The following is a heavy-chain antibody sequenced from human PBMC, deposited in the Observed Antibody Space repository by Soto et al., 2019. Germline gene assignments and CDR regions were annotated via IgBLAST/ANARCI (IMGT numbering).Heavy chain of an antibody. CDR2: MKPNSGNT. Sequence: QVQLVQSGAEVKKPGASVKVSCKAFGYTFTSYDINWVRQAIGRGLEWMGWMKPNSGNTGYAQKFQGRVTMTRNTSISTAYMELSSLRSEDTAVYYCARRQWRREGKLGYWGQGTLVTVSS. V-gene: IGHV1-8*01. CDR3: ARRQWRREGKLGY. CDR1: GYTFTSYD. J-gene: IGHJ4*02. D-gene: IGHD6-19*01.